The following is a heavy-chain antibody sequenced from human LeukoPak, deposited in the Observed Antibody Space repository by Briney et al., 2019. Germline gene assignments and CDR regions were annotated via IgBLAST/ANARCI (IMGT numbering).Heavy chain of an antibody. CDR3: ARDQGLRFLEWLPYYYYGMDV. J-gene: IGHJ6*02. V-gene: IGHV1-2*06. CDR1: GYTFTGYY. Sequence: ASVTVSCKASGYTFTGYYMHWVRQAPGQGLEWMGRINPNSGGTNYAQKFQGRVTMTRDTSISTAYMELSRLRSDDTAVYYCARDQGLRFLEWLPYYYYGMDVWGQGTTVTVSS. D-gene: IGHD3-3*01. CDR2: INPNSGGT.